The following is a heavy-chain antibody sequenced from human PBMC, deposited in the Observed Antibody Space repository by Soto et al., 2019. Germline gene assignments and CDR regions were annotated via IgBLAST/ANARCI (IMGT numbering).Heavy chain of an antibody. D-gene: IGHD3-10*01. CDR3: ARVVTMVRGAIKVYYYSMDV. Sequence: SETPSLTCAVYDGSFSGYYWCWSRQPPGKGLEWIGEINHSGSTNYKPSLKSLVTISVDTSNNKFSLKLSSVTAADTAVHYCARVVTMVRGAIKVYYYSMDVWGQGTTVT. CDR2: INHSGST. V-gene: IGHV4-34*01. CDR1: DGSFSGYY. J-gene: IGHJ6*02.